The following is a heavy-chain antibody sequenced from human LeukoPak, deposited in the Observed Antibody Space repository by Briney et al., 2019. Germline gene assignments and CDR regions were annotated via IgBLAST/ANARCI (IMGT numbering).Heavy chain of an antibody. CDR2: MNPNSGNT. Sequence: GASVKVSCKASGYTFTSYDINWVRQATGQGLEWMGCMNPNSGNTGYAQKFQGRVTITRNTSISTAYMELSSLRSEDTAVYYCAFDTSGYYHFDYWGQGTLVTVSS. V-gene: IGHV1-8*01. D-gene: IGHD3-22*01. CDR3: AFDTSGYYHFDY. J-gene: IGHJ4*02. CDR1: GYTFTSYD.